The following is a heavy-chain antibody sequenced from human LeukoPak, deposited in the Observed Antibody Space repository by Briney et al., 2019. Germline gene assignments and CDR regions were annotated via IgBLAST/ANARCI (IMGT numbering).Heavy chain of an antibody. CDR2: ISYGSKK. CDR1: GFTFDRYA. D-gene: IGHD1-1*01. Sequence: PGGSLRLSCAGSGFTFDRYAMHWVRQAPGKGLEWLSIISYGSKKYDADSVKGRFSISRDNSKNTLYLQLNSLRSDDTAVYSCARASGTDRNSDFYYMDVWGKGTTVTVSS. CDR3: ARASGTDRNSDFYYMDV. V-gene: IGHV3-30*04. J-gene: IGHJ6*03.